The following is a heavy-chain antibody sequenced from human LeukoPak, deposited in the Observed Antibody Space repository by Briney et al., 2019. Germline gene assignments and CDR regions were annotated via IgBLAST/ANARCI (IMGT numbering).Heavy chain of an antibody. CDR1: GYTFTGYY. J-gene: IGHJ4*02. CDR3: ARGGPDYYDSSGYPDY. D-gene: IGHD3-22*01. V-gene: IGHV1-2*02. Sequence: SVKVSCKASGYTFTGYYIHWVRQAPGQGLEWMGWINPNSGATNYAQKLQGRVTMTTDTSTSTAYMELRSLRSDDTAVYYCARGGPDYYDSSGYPDYWGQGTLVTVSS. CDR2: INPNSGAT.